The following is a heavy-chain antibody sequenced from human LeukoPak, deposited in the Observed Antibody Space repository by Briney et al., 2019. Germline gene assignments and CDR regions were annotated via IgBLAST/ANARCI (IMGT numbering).Heavy chain of an antibody. J-gene: IGHJ4*02. CDR1: GYTFTDYY. D-gene: IGHD2-2*01. Sequence: GASVTVSCKASGYTFTDYYMHWVRQAPGQGFEWMGWINPNDGDTNYAQKFRGRVTMTRDISISTAHMEVSRLRSDDTAVYYCARANFLYCSSSTCLFDYWGQGTLVTVSS. CDR3: ARANFLYCSSSTCLFDY. CDR2: INPNDGDT. V-gene: IGHV1-2*02.